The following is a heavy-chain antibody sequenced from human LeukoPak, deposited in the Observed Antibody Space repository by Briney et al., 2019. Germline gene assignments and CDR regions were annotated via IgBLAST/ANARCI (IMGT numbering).Heavy chain of an antibody. V-gene: IGHV4-59*01. D-gene: IGHD6-19*01. J-gene: IGHJ4*02. CDR1: GGSISSYY. Sequence: SETLSLTCTVSGGSISSYYWSWIRQPPGKGLEWIGYIYYSGSTNYNPSLKSRVTISVDTSRNQFSLKLSSVTAADTAVYCCARVLSGWYFIFDYWGQGTLVTVSS. CDR2: IYYSGST. CDR3: ARVLSGWYFIFDY.